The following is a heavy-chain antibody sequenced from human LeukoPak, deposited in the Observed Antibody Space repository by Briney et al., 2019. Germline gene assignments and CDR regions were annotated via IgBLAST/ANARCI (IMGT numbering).Heavy chain of an antibody. J-gene: IGHJ4*02. CDR1: GYTFTSYG. CDR3: ARDSSGPYYDYVWGSYRYTAVDY. Sequence: ASVKVSCKASGYTFTSYGISWVRQAPGQGLEWMGWISAYNGNTNYAQKLQGRVTMTTDTSTSTAYMELRSLRSDDTAVYYCARDSSGPYYDYVWGSYRYTAVDYWGQGTLVTVSS. V-gene: IGHV1-18*01. CDR2: ISAYNGNT. D-gene: IGHD3-16*02.